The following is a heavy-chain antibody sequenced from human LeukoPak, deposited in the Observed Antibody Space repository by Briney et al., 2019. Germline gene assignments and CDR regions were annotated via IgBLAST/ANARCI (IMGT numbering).Heavy chain of an antibody. CDR3: ARSSRPYAFDI. Sequence: GGSLRLSCAASGFTFSSYALHWVRQAPGKGLEWVAVISYDGSNNYYADSVKGRFTISRDNSKNTLYLQMNSLRAEDTAVYYCARSSRPYAFDIWGQGTMVTVSS. D-gene: IGHD6-13*01. V-gene: IGHV3-30*14. J-gene: IGHJ3*02. CDR2: ISYDGSNN. CDR1: GFTFSSYA.